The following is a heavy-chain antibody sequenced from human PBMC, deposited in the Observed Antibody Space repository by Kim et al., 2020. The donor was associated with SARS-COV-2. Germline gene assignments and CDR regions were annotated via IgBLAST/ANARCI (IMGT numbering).Heavy chain of an antibody. V-gene: IGHV3-43*01. CDR2: ISWDGGST. CDR3: AKDQRRYYYGSGSSCFDY. CDR1: GFTFDDYT. D-gene: IGHD3-10*01. J-gene: IGHJ4*02. Sequence: GGSLRLSCAASGFTFDDYTMHWVRQAPGKGLEWVSLISWDGGSTYYADSVKGRFTISRDNSKNSLYLQMNSLRTEDTALYYCAKDQRRYYYGSGSSCFDYWGQGTLVTVSS.